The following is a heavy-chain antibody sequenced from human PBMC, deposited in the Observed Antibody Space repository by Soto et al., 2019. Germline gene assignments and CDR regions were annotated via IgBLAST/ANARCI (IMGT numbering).Heavy chain of an antibody. V-gene: IGHV3-7*01. CDR2: IKDDGSEV. CDR1: GFNVRGYL. CDR3: ARDIGFDYVN. J-gene: IGHJ4*02. D-gene: IGHD3-16*01. Sequence: GGSLRHSCGVSGFNVRGYLMSWVRQAPGKGLEWVASIKDDGSEVYYLESVSGRFAVFRDSAGNALQLPMNYLSAEDTATYFCARDIGFDYVNWGQGTLVTVSS.